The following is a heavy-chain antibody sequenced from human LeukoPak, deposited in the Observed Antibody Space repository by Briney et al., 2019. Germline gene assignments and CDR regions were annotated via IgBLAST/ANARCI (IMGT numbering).Heavy chain of an antibody. Sequence: SGGSLRLSCAASGFTFSDYYMSWIRQAPEKGLEWVSYISSSGSTIYYADSVKGRFTISRDNAKNSLYLQMNSLRAEDTAVYYCARDSYGSGSYRYYYGMDVWGQGTTVTVSS. D-gene: IGHD3-10*01. CDR1: GFTFSDYY. V-gene: IGHV3-11*01. CDR3: ARDSYGSGSYRYYYGMDV. CDR2: ISSSGSTI. J-gene: IGHJ6*02.